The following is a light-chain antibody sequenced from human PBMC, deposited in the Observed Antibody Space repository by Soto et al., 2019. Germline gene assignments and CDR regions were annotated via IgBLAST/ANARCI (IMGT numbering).Light chain of an antibody. CDR2: GAS. J-gene: IGKJ3*01. Sequence: EIVLTQSPGTLSLSPGERATLSCRASQSVSSSYLAWYQQKPGQAPRLLIYGASGRATGIPDRFSGSGSGTDFTLTISRLEPEDFEVYYCQQYGSSRGFTFGPGTKVDIK. CDR1: QSVSSSY. V-gene: IGKV3-20*01. CDR3: QQYGSSRGFT.